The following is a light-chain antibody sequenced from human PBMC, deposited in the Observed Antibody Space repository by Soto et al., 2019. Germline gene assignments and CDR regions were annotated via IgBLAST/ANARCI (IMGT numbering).Light chain of an antibody. CDR1: SCDVGGYNY. CDR3: SSYAGSSNV. CDR2: EVN. J-gene: IGLJ1*01. V-gene: IGLV2-8*01. Sequence: LTQPPSASGSPGQSVAISCTGTSCDVGGYNYVSWYQQHPGKAPKLMIYEVNKRPSGVPDRFSGSKSGNTASLTVSGLQAEDEADYYCSSYAGSSNVFGTGTKVTVL.